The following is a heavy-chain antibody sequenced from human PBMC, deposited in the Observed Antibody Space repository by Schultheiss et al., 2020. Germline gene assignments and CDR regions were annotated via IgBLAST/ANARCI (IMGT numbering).Heavy chain of an antibody. CDR1: GFTFSDYY. D-gene: IGHD4-17*01. V-gene: IGHV4-34*01. CDR2: INYSGST. Sequence: GSLRLSCAASGFTFSDYYMSWIRQPPGKGLEWIGEINYSGSTNYNPSLKSRVTISVDTSKNQFSLKLSSVTAADTAVYYCARGRRTTRYFDYWGQGTLVTVSS. J-gene: IGHJ4*02. CDR3: ARGRRTTRYFDY.